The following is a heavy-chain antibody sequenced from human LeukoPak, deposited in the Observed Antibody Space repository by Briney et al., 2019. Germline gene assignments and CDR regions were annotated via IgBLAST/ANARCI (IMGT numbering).Heavy chain of an antibody. CDR3: ATLRGAYHAFDN. CDR2: VHTSGGT. D-gene: IGHD3-16*01. Sequence: PSETLPLTCTVSGGSIRHYYWTWIRQSAGKGLEWIGRVHTSGGTYYNPSLKSRVTMSADTSKSQFSLNLSSVTAADTAIYYCATLRGAYHAFDNWGQGTLVSVSS. V-gene: IGHV4-4*07. J-gene: IGHJ4*02. CDR1: GGSIRHYY.